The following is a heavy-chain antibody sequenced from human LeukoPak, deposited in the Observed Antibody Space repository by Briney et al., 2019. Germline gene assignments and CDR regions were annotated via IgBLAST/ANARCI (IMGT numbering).Heavy chain of an antibody. Sequence: ASVKVSCTASGYTLTGYYMHWVRQAPGQGLEWMGWINPNSGGTNYAQKFQGWVTMTRDTSISTAYMELSRLRSDDTAVYYCARSFAFWTRYYFDYWGQGTLVTVSS. CDR3: ARSFAFWTRYYFDY. V-gene: IGHV1-2*04. D-gene: IGHD3/OR15-3a*01. J-gene: IGHJ4*02. CDR2: INPNSGGT. CDR1: GYTLTGYY.